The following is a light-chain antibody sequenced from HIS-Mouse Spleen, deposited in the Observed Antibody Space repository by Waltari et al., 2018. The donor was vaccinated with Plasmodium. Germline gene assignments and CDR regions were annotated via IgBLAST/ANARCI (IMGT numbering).Light chain of an antibody. V-gene: IGLV3-25*03. CDR3: QSADSSGTPNWV. J-gene: IGLJ3*02. CDR2: KDS. Sequence: SYELTQPPSVSVSPGQTARITCSGDALPKQYAYWYQQKPGKAPVLVIYKDSERPSGIPERFSGSSSGTKVTLTISGVQAEDEADYYCQSADSSGTPNWVFGGGTKLTVL. CDR1: ALPKQY.